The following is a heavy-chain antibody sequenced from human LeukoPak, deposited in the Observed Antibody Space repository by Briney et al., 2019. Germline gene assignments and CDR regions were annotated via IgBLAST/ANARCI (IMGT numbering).Heavy chain of an antibody. J-gene: IGHJ4*02. Sequence: PGGSLRLSCAASGFTFSSYWMSWVRQAPGKGLEWVANIKQDGSEKYYVDSVKGRFTISRDNAKNTLYLQMNSLRAEDTAVYYCALWFGPFVADHYFDYWGQGTLVTVSS. CDR1: GFTFSSYW. CDR2: IKQDGSEK. D-gene: IGHD3-10*01. CDR3: ALWFGPFVADHYFDY. V-gene: IGHV3-7*03.